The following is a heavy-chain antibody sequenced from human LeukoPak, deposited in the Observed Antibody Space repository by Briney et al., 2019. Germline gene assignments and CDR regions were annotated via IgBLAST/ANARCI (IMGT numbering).Heavy chain of an antibody. CDR1: GYTFTGYY. J-gene: IGHJ5*02. CDR2: INPNSGGT. V-gene: IGHV1-2*02. CDR3: AREDYGRWFDP. D-gene: IGHD4-17*01. Sequence: GASVKVSCKASGYTFTGYYMHWVRQAPGQGLEWMGWINPNSGGTNYAQKFQGRVTMTRDTSISTAYMDLSSLRSEDTAVYYCAREDYGRWFDPWGQGTLVTVSS.